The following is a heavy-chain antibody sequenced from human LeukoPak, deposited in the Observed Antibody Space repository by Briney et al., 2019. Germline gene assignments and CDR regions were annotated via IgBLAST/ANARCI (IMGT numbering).Heavy chain of an antibody. D-gene: IGHD6-19*01. J-gene: IGHJ4*02. CDR1: GFVFSNYW. CDR3: ASQSIEVAGTWGNYFDY. V-gene: IGHV3-7*01. Sequence: GGSLRLSCAASGFVFSNYWMSWVRQAPGKGLEWVANIKQDGSGKYYVDSVKGRFTISRDNAKNSLYLQMNSLRAEDTAVYYCASQSIEVAGTWGNYFDYWGQGALVTVSS. CDR2: IKQDGSGK.